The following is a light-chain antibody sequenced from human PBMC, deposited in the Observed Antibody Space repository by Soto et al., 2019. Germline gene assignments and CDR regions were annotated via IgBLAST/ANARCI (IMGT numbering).Light chain of an antibody. CDR1: QTISTW. CDR2: DAS. CDR3: QQYNSYPWT. V-gene: IGKV1-5*01. J-gene: IGKJ1*01. Sequence: DIQMTQSPPTLSASVGDRVTITCRASQTISTWLAWYQQKPGKAPKLLIYDASSLESGVPSRFSGSGSGTEFTLTISSLQPDDLATYYCQQYNSYPWTFGQGTKVDI.